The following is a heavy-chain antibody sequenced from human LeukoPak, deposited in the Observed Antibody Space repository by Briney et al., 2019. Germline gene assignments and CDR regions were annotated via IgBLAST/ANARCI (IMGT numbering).Heavy chain of an antibody. CDR1: GFTFSSYG. CDR2: ISYDGSNK. CDR3: AKGQGLVATTGSDY. J-gene: IGHJ4*02. Sequence: GRSLRLSCAASGFTFSSYGMHWVRQAPGKGLEWVAVISYDGSNKYYADSVKGRFTISRDNSKNTLYLQMNSLRAEDTAVYYCAKGQGLVATTGSDYWGQGTLVTVSS. V-gene: IGHV3-30*18. D-gene: IGHD5-12*01.